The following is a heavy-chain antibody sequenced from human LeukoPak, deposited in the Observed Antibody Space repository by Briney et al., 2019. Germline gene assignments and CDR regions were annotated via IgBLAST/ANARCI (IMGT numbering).Heavy chain of an antibody. CDR2: ISSSSSAI. V-gene: IGHV3-48*02. CDR1: GFTFSSYS. CDR3: ASPPNYYYGMDV. J-gene: IGHJ6*02. Sequence: PGGSLRLSCAASGFTFSSYSMNWVRQAPGKGLEWVSYISSSSSAIYYADSVKGRFTISRDNAKNSLYLQMNSLRDEGTAVYYCASPPNYYYGMDVWGQGTTVTVSS.